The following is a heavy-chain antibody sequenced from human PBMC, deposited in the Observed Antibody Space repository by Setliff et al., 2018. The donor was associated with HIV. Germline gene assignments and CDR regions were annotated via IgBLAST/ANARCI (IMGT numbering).Heavy chain of an antibody. V-gene: IGHV4-4*09. J-gene: IGHJ4*02. CDR3: ARDRYTYAYLDY. CDR1: GDSIDRYY. D-gene: IGHD5-18*01. CDR2: IYASGST. Sequence: SETLSLTCNVSGDSIDRYYWSWIRQPPGKGLEWIGYIYASGSTHYNPPLRSRVTISVDTSKAQFSLNLSSVTAADTAKYYCARDRYTYAYLDYWGQGTLVTVSS.